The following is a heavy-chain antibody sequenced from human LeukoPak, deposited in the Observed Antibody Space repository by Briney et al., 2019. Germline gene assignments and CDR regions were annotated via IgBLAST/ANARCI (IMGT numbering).Heavy chain of an antibody. J-gene: IGHJ4*02. V-gene: IGHV4-31*03. CDR3: ARRYSSSSPFDY. D-gene: IGHD6-6*01. Sequence: SQTLSLTCTVSGGSISSGGYYWSWIRQHPGKGLEWIGYIYYSGSTYYNPSLKSRVTISVDTSKNQFSLKLSSVTAADTAVYYCARRYSSSSPFDYWGQGTLVTVSS. CDR1: GGSISSGGYY. CDR2: IYYSGST.